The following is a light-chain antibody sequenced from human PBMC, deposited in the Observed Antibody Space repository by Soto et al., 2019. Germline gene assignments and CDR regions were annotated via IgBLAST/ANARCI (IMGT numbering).Light chain of an antibody. CDR3: QQIYRAPLT. CDR1: QSISTY. Sequence: DIQMTQSPSSLSASVGDRVTITCRASQSISTYLNWYQQKPGKAPKVLIYGASSLQSGVPSRFSGGGSGTDFTLSISSLQPEDFATYYCQQIYRAPLTFGGGTNVEIK. J-gene: IGKJ4*01. CDR2: GAS. V-gene: IGKV1-39*01.